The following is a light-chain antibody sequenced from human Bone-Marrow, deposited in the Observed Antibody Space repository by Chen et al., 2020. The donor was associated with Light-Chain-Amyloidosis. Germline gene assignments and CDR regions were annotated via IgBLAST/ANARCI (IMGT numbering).Light chain of an antibody. V-gene: IGLV2-14*01. CDR3: SSYTITNTLV. J-gene: IGLJ1*01. Sequence: QSPLTQPPSVSVSPGQSLTIPCTGTSSDVGGDNHVSWYQQHPDKAPKLMIYEVTNRPSWVPDRFSGSKSDNTASLTISGLQTEAEADYFCSSYTITNTLVFGSGTRVTVL. CDR2: EVT. CDR1: SSDVGGDNH.